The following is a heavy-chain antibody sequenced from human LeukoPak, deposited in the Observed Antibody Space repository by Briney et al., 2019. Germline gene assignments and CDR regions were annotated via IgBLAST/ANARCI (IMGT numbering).Heavy chain of an antibody. V-gene: IGHV4-59*01. Sequence: SETLSLTCTVSGGSISSDHWSWIRQPPGKGLQWIGYIYYSGSTNYNPSLKSRVTISIDTSKNQFSLKVSPVTAADTAVYYCARTFSSSWLDYWGQGTLVTVSS. J-gene: IGHJ4*02. CDR3: ARTFSSSWLDY. CDR2: IYYSGST. D-gene: IGHD6-13*01. CDR1: GGSISSDH.